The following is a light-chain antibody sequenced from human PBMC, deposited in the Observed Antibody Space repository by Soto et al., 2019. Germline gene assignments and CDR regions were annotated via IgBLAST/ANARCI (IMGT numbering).Light chain of an antibody. CDR1: QSVSSR. J-gene: IGKJ5*01. V-gene: IGKV3-20*01. CDR3: QHYAHNSPIT. CDR2: GAS. Sequence: EIVLTHSPGTLSLSPCERATLSCSASQSVSSRLAWYQQRPGQAPRLLISGASSRATGIPDRFSGSGSGTDFTLTISRLEPEDFALYYCQHYAHNSPITFGQGTRLEIK.